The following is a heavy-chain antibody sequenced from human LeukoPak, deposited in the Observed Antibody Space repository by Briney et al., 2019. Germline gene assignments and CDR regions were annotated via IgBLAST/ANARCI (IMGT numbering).Heavy chain of an antibody. Sequence: GGSLRLSCAASGFTFSSYAMSWVRQAPGKGLEWVSAISGSGDSTYYADSVKGRFTISRDNSKNTLYLQMNSRRAEDTAVYYCAKSKGLRLGYYYYGMDVWGQGTTVTVSS. CDR2: ISGSGDST. CDR3: AKSKGLRLGYYYYGMDV. CDR1: GFTFSSYA. V-gene: IGHV3-23*01. D-gene: IGHD5-12*01. J-gene: IGHJ6*02.